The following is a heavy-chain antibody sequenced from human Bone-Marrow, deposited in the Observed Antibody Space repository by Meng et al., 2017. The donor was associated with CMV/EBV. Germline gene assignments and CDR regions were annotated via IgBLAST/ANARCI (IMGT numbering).Heavy chain of an antibody. CDR2: MYSNDDK. Sequence: LKGSGPTLVKPPPTLHLPCALSGFSLSSRGMGVGWIRQPPGKALEWLALMYSNDDKQYSPSLRSRLTITEDTSKNQVVLTMTNMDPKDTATYYCAHRRNLAAAAPGNYFSPWGQGILVTVSS. CDR1: GFSLSSRGMG. V-gene: IGHV2-5*01. CDR3: AHRRNLAAAAPGNYFSP. D-gene: IGHD6-13*01. J-gene: IGHJ5*02.